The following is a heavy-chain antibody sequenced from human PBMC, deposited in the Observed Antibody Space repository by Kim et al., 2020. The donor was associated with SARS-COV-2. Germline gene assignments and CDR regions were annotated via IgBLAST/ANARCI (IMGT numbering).Heavy chain of an antibody. CDR1: GGSFSGYY. D-gene: IGHD4-4*01. CDR2: INHSGST. V-gene: IGHV4-34*01. Sequence: SETLSLTCAVYGGSFSGYYWSWIRQPPGKGLEWIGEINHSGSTNYNPSLKSRVTISVDTSKNQFSLKLSSVTAADTAVYYCARGKGNYPWGQGTLVTVSS. J-gene: IGHJ5*02. CDR3: ARGKGNYP.